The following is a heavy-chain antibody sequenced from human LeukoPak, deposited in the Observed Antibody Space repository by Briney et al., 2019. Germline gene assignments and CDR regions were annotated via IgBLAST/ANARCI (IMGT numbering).Heavy chain of an antibody. Sequence: GGSLRLSCAASGFTFSSYAMSWVRQAPGKGLEWVSAISGSGGSTYYADSVKGRFTISRDNSKNTLYLHMNSLRAEDTAVYYCADSSSWYFPYYWGQGTLVTVSS. D-gene: IGHD6-13*01. CDR1: GFTFSSYA. V-gene: IGHV3-23*01. CDR3: ADSSSWYFPYY. J-gene: IGHJ4*02. CDR2: ISGSGGST.